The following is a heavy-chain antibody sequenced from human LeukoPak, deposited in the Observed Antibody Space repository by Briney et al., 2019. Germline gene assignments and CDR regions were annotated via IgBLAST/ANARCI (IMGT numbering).Heavy chain of an antibody. V-gene: IGHV3-64*01. CDR1: GFTFSDYP. J-gene: IGHJ1*01. Sequence: GGSLRLSCAASGFTFSDYPMHWVRQAPGKGLEYVSAISSDGGSTYYANSVKGRFTISRDNSKNTLYLQMGSLRDEDMAVYYCARGPRLGGSPSGYFQHWGQGTLVTVSS. CDR3: ARGPRLGGSPSGYFQH. D-gene: IGHD1-26*01. CDR2: ISSDGGST.